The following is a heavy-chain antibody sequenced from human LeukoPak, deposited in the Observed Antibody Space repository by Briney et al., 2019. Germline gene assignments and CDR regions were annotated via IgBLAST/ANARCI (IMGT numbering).Heavy chain of an antibody. J-gene: IGHJ4*02. CDR1: GYSLPNYW. Sequence: GEAPKISFKGSGYSLPNYWIGWVRQIPGKGPEVKGIIFPGDSETRYSPSFQAQVTISAAKSNGTAYLQWSSLKASDSGMYYCMRSGYCRNSTCYGQLTYWGQGTLVTVSS. V-gene: IGHV5-51*01. CDR2: IFPGDSET. CDR3: MRSGYCRNSTCYGQLTY. D-gene: IGHD2-2*01.